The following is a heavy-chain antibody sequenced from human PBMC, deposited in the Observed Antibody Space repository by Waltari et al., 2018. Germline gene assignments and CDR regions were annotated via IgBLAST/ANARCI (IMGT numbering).Heavy chain of an antibody. D-gene: IGHD2-15*01. CDR2: ISRSGGGT. Sequence: EVHLLDSGGGLVQPGESQTLSCEACGFAFGSYAMRWVRQAPGKGLEGVSSISRSGGGTYYADSVKGRFTISRDDSTNTLHLQMNSLRAEDTAVYYCARGAGSSAFDYWGQGTLVTVSS. J-gene: IGHJ4*02. V-gene: IGHV3-23*01. CDR3: ARGAGSSAFDY. CDR1: GFAFGSYA.